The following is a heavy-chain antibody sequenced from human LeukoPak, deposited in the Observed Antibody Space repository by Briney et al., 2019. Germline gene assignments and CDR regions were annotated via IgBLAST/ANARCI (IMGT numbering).Heavy chain of an antibody. V-gene: IGHV1-46*01. Sequence: ASVKVSCKASGYTFTSYYMHWVRQAPGQGLEWMGIINPSGGSTSYAQKFQGRVTITRDTSTSTVYMELSSLRSEDTAVYYCAREHGSGTFDYWGQGTLVTVSS. CDR3: AREHGSGTFDY. J-gene: IGHJ4*02. CDR2: INPSGGST. CDR1: GYTFTSYY. D-gene: IGHD3-10*01.